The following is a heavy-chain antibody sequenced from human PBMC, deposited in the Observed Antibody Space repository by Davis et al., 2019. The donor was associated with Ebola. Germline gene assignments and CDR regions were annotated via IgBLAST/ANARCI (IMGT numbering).Heavy chain of an antibody. J-gene: IGHJ4*02. Sequence: PSETLSLTCAVYGGSFSGYYWSWIRQPPGKGLEWIGEINHSGSTNYNPSLKSRVTISVDTSKNQFSLKLSSVTAADTAVYYCARPLGDDIDPWSYWGQGTLVTVSS. D-gene: IGHD3-9*01. CDR3: ARPLGDDIDPWSY. V-gene: IGHV4-34*01. CDR1: GGSFSGYY. CDR2: INHSGST.